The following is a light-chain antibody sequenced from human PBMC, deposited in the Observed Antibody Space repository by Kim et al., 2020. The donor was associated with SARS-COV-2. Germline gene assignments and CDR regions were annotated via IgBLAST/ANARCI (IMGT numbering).Light chain of an antibody. V-gene: IGLV4-69*02. J-gene: IGLJ3*02. Sequence: QLVLTQPPSASASLGASVKLTCTLSSGHRSNAIAWHQQQPEKGPRYLMKVNSDGSHSKGDGIPDRFSGSSSGAERYLTISNLQSEDEADYYCQTWGTGIRVFGGGTQLTVL. CDR2: VNSDGSH. CDR1: SGHRSNA. CDR3: QTWGTGIRV.